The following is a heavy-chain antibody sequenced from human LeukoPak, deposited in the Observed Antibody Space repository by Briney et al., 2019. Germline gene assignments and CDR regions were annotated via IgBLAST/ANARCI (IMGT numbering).Heavy chain of an antibody. CDR3: ARDLRSPRAFDI. CDR1: GGSFSGYY. V-gene: IGHV4-59*01. CDR2: IFDSETT. Sequence: SETLSLTCAVYGGSFSGYYWTWIRQPPGKGLEWIGFIFDSETTQYNPSLKSRLTMSVDTSKNQFSLEVSSVTTADTAVYYCARDLRSPRAFDIWGQGTTVTVSS. D-gene: IGHD1-26*01. J-gene: IGHJ3*02.